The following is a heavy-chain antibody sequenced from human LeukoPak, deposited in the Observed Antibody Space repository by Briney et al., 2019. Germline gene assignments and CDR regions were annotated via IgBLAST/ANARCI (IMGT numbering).Heavy chain of an antibody. CDR3: ARDLGSGSYYKGGY. V-gene: IGHV3-66*01. Sequence: PGGSLRLSCAASGFTVSSNYMSWVRQAPGKGLEWVSVIYSGGSTYYADSVKGRFTISRDNSKNTLYLRMNSLRAEDTAVYYCARDLGSGSYYKGGYWGQGTLVTVSS. J-gene: IGHJ4*02. CDR2: IYSGGST. D-gene: IGHD3-10*01. CDR1: GFTVSSNY.